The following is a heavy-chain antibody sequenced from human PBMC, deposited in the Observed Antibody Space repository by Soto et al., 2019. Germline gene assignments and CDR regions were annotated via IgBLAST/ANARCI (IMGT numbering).Heavy chain of an antibody. Sequence: KPSETLSLTCTVSGGSISSSSYYWGWIRQPPGKGLEWIGEINHSGSTNYNPSLKSRVTISVDTSKNQFSLKLSSVTAADTAVYYCAGRWDYYDSSGPIDYWGQGTLVTVSS. CDR3: AGRWDYYDSSGPIDY. D-gene: IGHD3-22*01. V-gene: IGHV4-39*07. J-gene: IGHJ4*02. CDR1: GGSISSSSYY. CDR2: INHSGST.